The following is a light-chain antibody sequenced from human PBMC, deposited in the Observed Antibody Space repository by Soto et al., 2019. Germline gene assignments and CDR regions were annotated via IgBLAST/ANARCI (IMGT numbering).Light chain of an antibody. V-gene: IGKV1-33*01. CDR3: HPYTCLPYT. CDR1: QGISRE. CDR2: GAS. Sequence: DIQMTQSPSSLSASVGDRIAITFQASQGISRELNWYQQKQVKAPELLIYGASNLQTGVPSRFSGGGSGTHFSLTISALQPEDVATYYCHPYTCLPYTFGGGTKVEI. J-gene: IGKJ4*01.